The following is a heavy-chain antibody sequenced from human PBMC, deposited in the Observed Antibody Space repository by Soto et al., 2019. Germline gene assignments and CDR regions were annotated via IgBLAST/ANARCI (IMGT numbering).Heavy chain of an antibody. V-gene: IGHV4-31*01. CDR3: ARYRISVSWSKFDY. D-gene: IGHD6-13*01. CDR1: GLTISSASYY. CDR2: IYYNGST. J-gene: IGHJ4*02. Sequence: VLLQESGPGLMKPSQTLSLTCTVSGLTISSASYYWSWIRQHPGKGLEWVGNIYYNGSTYYSPSLKSLVTLWVDTSKNQFSLRLASVTAADTAVYYCARYRISVSWSKFDYWGQGTLVTVS.